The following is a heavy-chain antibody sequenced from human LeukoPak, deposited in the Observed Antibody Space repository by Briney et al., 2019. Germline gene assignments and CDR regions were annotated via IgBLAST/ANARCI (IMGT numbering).Heavy chain of an antibody. D-gene: IGHD3-22*01. CDR1: GFTFSLFG. Sequence: GGSLRLSCAASGFTFSLFGMTWVRQAPGKGLEWISYISSSRRTINYADSVKGRFTISRDNAKNSLYLQMNNLRAEDTAVDYCARDGYSGGYYYGPFDNWGQGTLVTVSS. CDR3: ARDGYSGGYYYGPFDN. J-gene: IGHJ4*02. CDR2: ISSSRRTI. V-gene: IGHV3-48*04.